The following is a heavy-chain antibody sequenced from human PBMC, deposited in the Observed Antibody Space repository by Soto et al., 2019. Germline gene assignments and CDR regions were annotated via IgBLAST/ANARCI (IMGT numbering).Heavy chain of an antibody. CDR2: ISYDGSNK. CDR3: AKDRKATVTTWDGVFDY. V-gene: IGHV3-30*18. D-gene: IGHD4-17*01. CDR1: GFTFSSYG. J-gene: IGHJ4*02. Sequence: QVQLVESGGGVVQPGRSLRLSCAASGFTFSSYGMHWVRQATGKGLEWVAVISYDGSNKYYADSVKGRFTISRDNSKNTLYLQMNSLRAEDTAVYYCAKDRKATVTTWDGVFDYWGQGTLVTVSS.